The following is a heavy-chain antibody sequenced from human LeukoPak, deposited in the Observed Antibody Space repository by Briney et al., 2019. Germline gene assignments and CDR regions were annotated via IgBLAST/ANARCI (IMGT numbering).Heavy chain of an antibody. D-gene: IGHD2-8*01. CDR3: ARVLGGPAGRTYYYYYYMDV. CDR1: DGSINGYY. Sequence: SETLSLTCTVSDGSINGYYWSWIRQSPGKGLESLGYIYYTGSTNYNPSLKSRVTMSVDTSRNQFFLRLSSVTAADTAVYYCARVLGGPAGRTYYYYYYMDVWGKGTTVTISS. V-gene: IGHV4-59*08. J-gene: IGHJ6*03. CDR2: IYYTGST.